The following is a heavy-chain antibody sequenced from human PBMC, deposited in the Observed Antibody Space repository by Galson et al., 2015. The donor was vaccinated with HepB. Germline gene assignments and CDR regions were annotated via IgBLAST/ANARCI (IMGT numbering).Heavy chain of an antibody. V-gene: IGHV1-2*02. Sequence: SVKVSCKASGYTFIDYLIHWVRQAPGQGLEWMGWINPYSGGTNYAQKFQGRVTMTRDTSISTAYMDLSGLTSDDTAVYYCAKSRTAAATSLDYWGQGTLVTVSS. CDR3: AKSRTAAATSLDY. CDR1: GYTFIDYL. D-gene: IGHD6-25*01. J-gene: IGHJ4*02. CDR2: INPYSGGT.